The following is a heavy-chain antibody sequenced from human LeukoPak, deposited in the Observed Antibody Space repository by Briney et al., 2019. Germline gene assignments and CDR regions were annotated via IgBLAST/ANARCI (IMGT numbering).Heavy chain of an antibody. CDR2: IIPIFGTA. CDR3: AEARGYSYGFPYYGMDV. Sequence: SVKVSCKPARGTVTRYAIILVPQAPGQGPEWMGGIIPIFGTANYAQKFQGRVTITADESTSTAYMELSSLRSEDTAVYYCAEARGYSYGFPYYGMDVWGQGTTVTVSS. D-gene: IGHD5-18*01. J-gene: IGHJ6*02. V-gene: IGHV1-69*01. CDR1: RGTVTRYA.